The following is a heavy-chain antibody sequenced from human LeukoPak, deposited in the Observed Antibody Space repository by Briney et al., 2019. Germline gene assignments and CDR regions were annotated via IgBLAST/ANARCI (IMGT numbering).Heavy chain of an antibody. CDR1: GFTFSSYG. J-gene: IGHJ4*02. CDR3: AKIYYGGNSGDY. Sequence: GGSLRLSCAASGFTFSSYGMHWVRQAPGKGLEWVAVISYDGSNKYYADSVKGRFTISRDNSKNTLYLQMNSLRAEDTAVYYCAKIYYGGNSGDYWGQGTLVTVSS. V-gene: IGHV3-30*18. D-gene: IGHD4-23*01. CDR2: ISYDGSNK.